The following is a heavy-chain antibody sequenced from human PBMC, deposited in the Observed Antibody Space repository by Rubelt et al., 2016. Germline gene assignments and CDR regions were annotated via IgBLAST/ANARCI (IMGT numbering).Heavy chain of an antibody. V-gene: IGHV4-34*01. CDR1: GGSFSGYY. CDR2: IYYSGST. CDR3: ARDSGSRIFDY. J-gene: IGHJ4*02. D-gene: IGHD2/OR15-2a*01. Sequence: QVQLQQWGAGLLKPSETLSLTCAVYGGSFSGYYWSWIRQHPGKGLEWIGYIYYSGSTYYNPSLKGRVTISVESSKNQFSLKLSSVTAADTAVYYCARDSGSRIFDYWGQGTLVTVSS.